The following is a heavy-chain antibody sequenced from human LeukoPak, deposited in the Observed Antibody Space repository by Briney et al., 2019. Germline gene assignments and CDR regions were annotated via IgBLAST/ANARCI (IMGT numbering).Heavy chain of an antibody. V-gene: IGHV1-18*01. D-gene: IGHD5-18*01. Sequence: GASVKVSCKTSGYTFTSYAITWVRQAPGQGLGWMGWISPYSGTTNYAQMLQGRVTMTTDTSTSTAYMELRSLRSDDTAMYYCARLDSYGSSQADYWGQGALVTVSS. CDR3: ARLDSYGSSQADY. J-gene: IGHJ4*02. CDR1: GYTFTSYA. CDR2: ISPYSGTT.